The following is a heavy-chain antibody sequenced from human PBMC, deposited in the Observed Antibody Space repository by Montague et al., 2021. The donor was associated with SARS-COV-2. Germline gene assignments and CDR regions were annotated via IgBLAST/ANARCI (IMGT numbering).Heavy chain of an antibody. CDR2: TYHSGST. CDR1: GASISSNNW. V-gene: IGHV4-4*02. CDR3: ARLGVVPSPGTFDP. D-gene: IGHD3-10*01. Sequence: SETLSLTCEVSGASISSNNWWIWVRQSPGKGLEWIGETYHSGSTNYNPSLRSRVTISVDKSKNQFSLKVNSVSAADTAVYYCARLGVVPSPGTFDPWGQGTLVTVSS. J-gene: IGHJ5*02.